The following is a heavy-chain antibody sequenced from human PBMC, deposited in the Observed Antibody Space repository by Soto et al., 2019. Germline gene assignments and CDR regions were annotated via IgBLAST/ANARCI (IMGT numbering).Heavy chain of an antibody. Sequence: EVQLLESGGGLVQPGGSLRLSCAASGFTFSSYAMSWVRQAPGKGLEWVSAISGSGGSTYYADSVKGRFTISRDNSKNTLYLQMNSLRAEDTAVYYCAKDDLLVRGTKYYYYYGMDVWGQGTTVTVSS. CDR3: AKDDLLVRGTKYYYYYGMDV. J-gene: IGHJ6*02. CDR2: ISGSGGST. D-gene: IGHD3-10*01. CDR1: GFTFSSYA. V-gene: IGHV3-23*01.